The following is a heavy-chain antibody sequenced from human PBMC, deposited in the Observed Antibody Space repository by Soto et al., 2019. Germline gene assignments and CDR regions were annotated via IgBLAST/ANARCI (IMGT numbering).Heavy chain of an antibody. CDR1: GFTFSNAW. J-gene: IGHJ3*02. CDR2: IKSKTDGGTT. D-gene: IGHD2-21*01. CDR3: TTDQRLAYCGGDCYSDAFDI. Sequence: GGSLRLSCAASGFTFSNAWMSWVRQAPGKGLEWVGRIKSKTDGGTTDYAAPVKGRFTISRDDSKNTLYLQMNSLKTEDTAVYYCTTDQRLAYCGGDCYSDAFDIWGQGTMVTVSS. V-gene: IGHV3-15*01.